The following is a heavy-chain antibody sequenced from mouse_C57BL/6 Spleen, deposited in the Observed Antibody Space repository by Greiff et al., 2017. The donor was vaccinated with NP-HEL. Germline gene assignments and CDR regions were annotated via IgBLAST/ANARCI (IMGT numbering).Heavy chain of an antibody. J-gene: IGHJ1*03. CDR3: AREEWSLHGGGNFDV. Sequence: QVQLKQPGAELVKPGASVKLSCKASGYTFTSYWMHWVKQRPGQGLEWIGMIHPNSGSTNYNEKFKSKATLTVDKSSSTAYMQLSSLTSEDSAVYYCAREEWSLHGGGNFDVWGTGTTVTVSS. V-gene: IGHV1-64*01. D-gene: IGHD1-1*02. CDR2: IHPNSGST. CDR1: GYTFTSYW.